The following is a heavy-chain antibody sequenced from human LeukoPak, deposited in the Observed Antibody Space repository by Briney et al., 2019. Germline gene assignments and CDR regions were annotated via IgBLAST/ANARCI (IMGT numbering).Heavy chain of an antibody. J-gene: IGHJ3*02. D-gene: IGHD5-18*01. CDR3: ARAGLDTAILXFDI. CDR1: GFTFSSYW. CDR2: IKQDGSEK. Sequence: GGSLRLSCAASGFTFSSYWMSWVRQAPGKGLEWVANIKQDGSEKYYVDSVKGRFTISRDNAKNSLYLQMNSLRAEDTAVYYCARAGLDTAILXFDIWGQXTMVTVSS. V-gene: IGHV3-7*01.